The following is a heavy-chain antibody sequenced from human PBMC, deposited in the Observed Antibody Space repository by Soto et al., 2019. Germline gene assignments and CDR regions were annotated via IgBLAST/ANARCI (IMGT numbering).Heavy chain of an antibody. V-gene: IGHV1-2*02. CDR2: INPNTGAT. J-gene: IGHJ4*02. CDR3: ARGVLRELPGLDY. CDR1: GYTFIDYY. Sequence: ASVKVSCKTSGYTFIDYYIHWVRQAPGQGLGWMGWINPNTGATTYPDNFRGRVTLTRDTSINTAYMELRSLTSGDPALYYCARGVLRELPGLDYWGPKPLVTVYS. D-gene: IGHD1-26*01.